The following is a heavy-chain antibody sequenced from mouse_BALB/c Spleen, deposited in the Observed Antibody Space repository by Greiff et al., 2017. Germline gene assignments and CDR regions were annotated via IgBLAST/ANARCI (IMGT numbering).Heavy chain of an antibody. CDR1: GFSLTSYG. J-gene: IGHJ3*01. CDR2: IWAGGST. D-gene: IGHD2-1*01. V-gene: IGHV2-9*02. Sequence: QVQLKESGPGLVAPSQSLSITCTVSGFSLTSYGVHWVRQPPGKGLEWLGVIWAGGSTNYNSALMSRLSISKDNSKSQVFLKMNSLQTDDTAMYYCAREDGNLFAYWGQGTLVTVSA. CDR3: AREDGNLFAY.